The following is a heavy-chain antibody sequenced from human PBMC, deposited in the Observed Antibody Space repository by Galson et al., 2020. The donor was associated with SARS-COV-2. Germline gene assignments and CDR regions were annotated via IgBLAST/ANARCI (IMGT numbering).Heavy chain of an antibody. D-gene: IGHD1-26*01. CDR1: GFTVSSKY. Sequence: GGSLRLSCAASGFTVSSKYMSWVRQAPGKGLEGVAGIWHDASNKNYVDSVNGRFTISRDNSKNTLFLQMNSLRAEDTAVYYCARGGIMGGTIRGVFDIWGQGTVVTVSS. CDR3: ARGGIMGGTIRGVFDI. V-gene: IGHV3-33*08. CDR2: IWHDASNK. J-gene: IGHJ3*02.